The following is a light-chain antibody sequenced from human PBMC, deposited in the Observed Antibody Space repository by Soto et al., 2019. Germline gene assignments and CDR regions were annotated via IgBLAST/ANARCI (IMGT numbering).Light chain of an antibody. V-gene: IGKV2-28*01. CDR3: MQALQTPYT. J-gene: IGKJ5*01. CDR2: LGS. Sequence: DIVMTQSPLSLPVTPGEPSSISCRSSQILLHSNGYNYLDWYLQKPGQSPQLLIYLGSNRASGVPDRFSGSGSGTDFTLKISRVEAEDVGVYYCMQALQTPYTFGQGTRLETK. CDR1: QILLHSNGYNY.